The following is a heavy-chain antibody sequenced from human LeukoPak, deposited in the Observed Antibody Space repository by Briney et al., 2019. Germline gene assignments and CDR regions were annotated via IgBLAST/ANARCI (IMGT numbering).Heavy chain of an antibody. J-gene: IGHJ5*01. CDR2: IYYSGST. CDR1: GGSISSYY. V-gene: IGHV4-59*01. CDR3: AGGWGSYSGYDS. D-gene: IGHD5-12*01. Sequence: SETLSLTCTVSGGSISSYYWNWIRQPPGKGLEWIGHIYYSGSTNYNPSLTSRVTISVDTSKNQFSLKLRSVTAADTAVYYCAGGWGSYSGYDSWGQGTLVTVSS.